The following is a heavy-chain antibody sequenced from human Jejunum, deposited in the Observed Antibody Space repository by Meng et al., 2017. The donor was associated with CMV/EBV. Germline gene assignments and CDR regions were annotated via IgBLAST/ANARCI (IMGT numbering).Heavy chain of an antibody. J-gene: IGHJ4*02. Sequence: VSGDSVSSGDSYWSWVRQPPGKGLEWIGYIYEGGGTSYNPSLESRVTISVDTSKNQFSLKVMSVTAADTAVYYCAREGTNSYYFDYWGQGTLVTVSS. CDR3: AREGTNSYYFDY. CDR1: GDSVSSGDSY. V-gene: IGHV4-30-4*01. D-gene: IGHD1-14*01. CDR2: IYEGGGT.